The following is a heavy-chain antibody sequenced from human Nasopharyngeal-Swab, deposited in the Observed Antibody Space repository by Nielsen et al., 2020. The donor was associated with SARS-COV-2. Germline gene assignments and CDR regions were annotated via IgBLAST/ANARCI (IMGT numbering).Heavy chain of an antibody. V-gene: IGHV4-31*03. D-gene: IGHD3-3*01. CDR3: ARGATIFGVVAYGMDV. Sequence: SETLSLTCTVSGGSISSGGYYWSWIRQHPGKGLEWIGYIYYSGSTYYNPSLKSRVTISVDTSKNQFSLKLSSVTAADTAVYYGARGATIFGVVAYGMDVWGQGTTVTVSS. CDR1: GGSISSGGYY. J-gene: IGHJ6*02. CDR2: IYYSGST.